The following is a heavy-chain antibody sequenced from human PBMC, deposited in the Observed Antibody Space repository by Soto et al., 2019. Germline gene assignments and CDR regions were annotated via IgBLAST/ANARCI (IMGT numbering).Heavy chain of an antibody. J-gene: IGHJ4*02. D-gene: IGHD5-12*01. CDR1: RYTFSSYA. CDR3: AKNRVATIPRPFDN. CDR2: ISGSGGST. Sequence: GGSMRIGCAASRYTFSSYAMSWVRKDPGKGLEWVSAISGSGGSTYYADSVKGRFTISRDNSKNTLYLQMNSLRAEDTAVYYCAKNRVATIPRPFDNWGQGTLVTVSS. V-gene: IGHV3-23*01.